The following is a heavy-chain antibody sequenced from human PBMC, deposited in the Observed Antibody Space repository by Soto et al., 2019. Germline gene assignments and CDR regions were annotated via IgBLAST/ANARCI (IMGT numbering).Heavy chain of an antibody. Sequence: GGSLRLSCAASGVTVSSNYMSWVRQAPGEGLEWVSVIYSGGSTYYADSAKGRFTISRDNSKNTLYLQMNSLRAEDTAVYYCARHGYNYGGGYFDYWGQET. D-gene: IGHD5-18*01. CDR3: ARHGYNYGGGYFDY. J-gene: IGHJ4*02. CDR1: GVTVSSNY. CDR2: IYSGGST. V-gene: IGHV3-66*04.